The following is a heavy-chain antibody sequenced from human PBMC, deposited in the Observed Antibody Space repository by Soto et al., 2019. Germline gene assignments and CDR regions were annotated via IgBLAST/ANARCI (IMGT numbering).Heavy chain of an antibody. V-gene: IGHV1-69*13. CDR1: GGTFSSYA. D-gene: IGHD5-12*01. Sequence: SVKVSCKASGGTFSSYAISWVRQAPGQGLEWMGGIIPIFGTANYAQKFQGRVTITADESTSTAYMELSSLRSEDTAVYYCASPRYSGYDSYCYYGMDVWGQGTTVTVSS. CDR2: IIPIFGTA. J-gene: IGHJ6*02. CDR3: ASPRYSGYDSYCYYGMDV.